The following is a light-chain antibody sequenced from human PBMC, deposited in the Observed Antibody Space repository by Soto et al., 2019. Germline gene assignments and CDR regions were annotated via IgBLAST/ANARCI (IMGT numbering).Light chain of an antibody. Sequence: QSALAQPRSVSGSPGQSVTISCTGTNSDVGGFNYVSWYQQHPGKAPKLMIYDVSKRPSGVPDRFSGSKSGNTASLTISGLQPEDEADDFCCSYAGSYTLVFGGGTKLTVL. J-gene: IGLJ2*01. CDR3: CSYAGSYTLV. CDR1: NSDVGGFNY. V-gene: IGLV2-11*01. CDR2: DVS.